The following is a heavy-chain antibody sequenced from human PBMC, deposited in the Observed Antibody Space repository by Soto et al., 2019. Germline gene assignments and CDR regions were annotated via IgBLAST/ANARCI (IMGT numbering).Heavy chain of an antibody. V-gene: IGHV4-61*01. J-gene: IGHJ4*02. Sequence: PSETLSLTCTVSGGSVSSGSYYWSWIRQPPGKGLEWIGYIYYSGSTNYNPSLKSRVTISVDTSKNQFSLKLSSVTAADTAVYYCARGDDYYDSSGYFPRIDYWGQGTLVTVSS. CDR3: ARGDDYYDSSGYFPRIDY. CDR1: GGSVSSGSYY. D-gene: IGHD3-22*01. CDR2: IYYSGST.